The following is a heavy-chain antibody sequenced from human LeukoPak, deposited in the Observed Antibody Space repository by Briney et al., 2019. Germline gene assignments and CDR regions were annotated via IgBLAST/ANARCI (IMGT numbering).Heavy chain of an antibody. CDR3: ANAGRDSSSTISCGMDV. J-gene: IGHJ6*02. CDR2: ISDNGAAT. V-gene: IGHV3-23*01. CDR1: GFTFSSCA. D-gene: IGHD6-13*01. Sequence: PGGSLRLSCGISGFTFSSCAMTWVRQAPGKGLEWVSSISDNGAATYYATSVKGRFTISRDNSKNTLYLQMNSLRAEDTAVYYCANAGRDSSSTISCGMDVWGQGTTVTVSS.